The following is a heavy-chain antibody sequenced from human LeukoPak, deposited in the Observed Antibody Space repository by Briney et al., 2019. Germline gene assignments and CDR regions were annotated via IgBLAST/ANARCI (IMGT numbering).Heavy chain of an antibody. CDR3: AKDLYGDYDFDC. Sequence: GASLRLSCAASGFTFNNYAMNWVRQAPGKGLDWVSVITSSGSTYYADSVKGRFTISRDNSKNTLYLQMNSLRAEDTAIYYCAKDLYGDYDFDCWGRGTLVTVSS. D-gene: IGHD4-17*01. CDR2: ITSSGST. CDR1: GFTFNNYA. V-gene: IGHV3-23*01. J-gene: IGHJ4*02.